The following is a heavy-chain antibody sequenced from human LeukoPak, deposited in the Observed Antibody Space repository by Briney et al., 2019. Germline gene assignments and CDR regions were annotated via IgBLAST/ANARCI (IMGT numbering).Heavy chain of an antibody. CDR3: AADSYGSDYYYYGMDV. D-gene: IGHD5-18*01. Sequence: GASVTVSCKVSGYTLTELSMHWVRQAPGKGLEWMGGFDPEDGETIYAQKFQGRVTMTEDTSTDTAYVELSSLRSEDTAVYYCAADSYGSDYYYYGMDVWGQGTTVTVSS. V-gene: IGHV1-24*01. CDR2: FDPEDGET. CDR1: GYTLTELS. J-gene: IGHJ6*02.